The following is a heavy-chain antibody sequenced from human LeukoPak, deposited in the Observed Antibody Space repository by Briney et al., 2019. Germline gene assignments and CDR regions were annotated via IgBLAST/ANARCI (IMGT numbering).Heavy chain of an antibody. D-gene: IGHD1-26*01. CDR3: AKMKGHPLPKYYMDV. CDR1: GFNFSGFA. Sequence: GGSLRLSCAASGFNFSGFAMSWVRRTPGKGLEWVSGISGTGDNTLYADSVKGRFTISRDNSKNTLYLEMNSLRAEDTAIYYCAKMKGHPLPKYYMDVWGQGTTVTVSS. V-gene: IGHV3-23*01. J-gene: IGHJ6*01. CDR2: ISGTGDNT.